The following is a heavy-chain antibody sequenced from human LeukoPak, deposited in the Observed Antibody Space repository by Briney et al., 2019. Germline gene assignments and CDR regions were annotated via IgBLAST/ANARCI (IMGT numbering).Heavy chain of an antibody. Sequence: GGSLRLSCAASGFTFSDYAMSWVRHVPGKGLEWVASIAANGRDTYHADSVRGRFIISRDNSKSTLYLQMNRLRAEDATIYYCAEALARPSCASIRCYPFDKWGLGTLVTVSS. CDR3: AEALARPSCASIRCYPFDK. CDR2: IAANGRDT. V-gene: IGHV3-23*01. D-gene: IGHD3-3*02. CDR1: GFTFSDYA. J-gene: IGHJ4*02.